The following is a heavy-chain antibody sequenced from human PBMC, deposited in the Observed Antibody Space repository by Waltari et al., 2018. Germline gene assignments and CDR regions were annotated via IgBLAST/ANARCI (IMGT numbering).Heavy chain of an antibody. CDR3: ARDGHKGTPDLGADAFDV. Sequence: QLQLVQSGAEVKKPGSSVIVSCKASGGTFINYAIQWVRQAPGQRPEWMGGIINVFGTTTYAPRFQGRLTLTADEASSTVYLELSGLRADDTAVYFCARDGHKGTPDLGADAFDVWGQGTMVTV. CDR2: IINVFGTT. D-gene: IGHD1-1*01. J-gene: IGHJ3*01. CDR1: GGTFINYA. V-gene: IGHV1-69*01.